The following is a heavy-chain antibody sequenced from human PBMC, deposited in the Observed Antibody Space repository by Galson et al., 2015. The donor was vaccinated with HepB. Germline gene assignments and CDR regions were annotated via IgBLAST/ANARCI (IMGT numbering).Heavy chain of an antibody. CDR2: ISGSGGST. J-gene: IGHJ5*02. V-gene: IGHV3-23*01. Sequence: SLRLSCAASGFTFSSYAMSWVRQAPGKGLEWVSAISGSGGSTYYADSVKGRFTTSRDNSKNTLYLQMNSLRAEDTAVYYCAKDGSGYVSFWFDPWGQGTLVTVSS. CDR3: AKDGSGYVSFWFDP. D-gene: IGHD5-12*01. CDR1: GFTFSSYA.